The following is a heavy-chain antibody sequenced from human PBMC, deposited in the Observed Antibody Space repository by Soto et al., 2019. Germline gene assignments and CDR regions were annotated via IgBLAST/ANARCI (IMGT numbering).Heavy chain of an antibody. Sequence: SETLSLTCTVSGGSISSYYWSWIRQPPGKGLEWIGYIYYSGSTNYNPSLKSRVTISVDTSKNQFSLKLSSVTAADTAVYYCERAFYDSSAAGVAFDLWGTGTMVTVSS. CDR3: ERAFYDSSAAGVAFDL. CDR1: GGSISSYY. J-gene: IGHJ3*01. CDR2: IYYSGST. V-gene: IGHV4-59*01. D-gene: IGHD3-16*01.